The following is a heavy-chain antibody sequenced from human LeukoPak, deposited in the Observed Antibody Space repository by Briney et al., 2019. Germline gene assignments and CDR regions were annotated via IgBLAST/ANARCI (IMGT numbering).Heavy chain of an antibody. CDR1: GGSISSYY. V-gene: IGHV4-59*08. D-gene: IGHD2-2*01. J-gene: IGHJ4*02. CDR2: IYYSGST. Sequence: SETLSLTCTVSGGSISSYYWSWIPQPPGKGLEWIGYIYYSGSTNYNPSLKSRVTISVDTSKNQFSLKLSSVTAADTAVYYCARRDQGYFDYWGQGTLVTVSS. CDR3: ARRDQGYFDY.